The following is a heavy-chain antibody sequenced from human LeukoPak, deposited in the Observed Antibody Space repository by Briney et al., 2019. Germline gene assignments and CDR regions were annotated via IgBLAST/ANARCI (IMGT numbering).Heavy chain of an antibody. D-gene: IGHD4-23*01. CDR2: INGDGSRT. Sequence: GGSLRLSCAASGFTFSSYWMHWVRQPLGKGLVWVSRINGDGSRTNYADSVKGRFTVSRDNSKNTLYLQMNSLRAEDTAVYYCAKLPTTVDHLDAFDIWGQGTMVTVSS. CDR1: GFTFSSYW. J-gene: IGHJ3*02. CDR3: AKLPTTVDHLDAFDI. V-gene: IGHV3-74*01.